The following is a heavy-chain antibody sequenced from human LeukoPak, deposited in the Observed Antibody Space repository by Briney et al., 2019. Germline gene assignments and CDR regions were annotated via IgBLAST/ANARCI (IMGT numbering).Heavy chain of an antibody. V-gene: IGHV3-53*01. Sequence: GGSLRLSCAASGFTVSSKYMNWVRQAPGKGLEWVSVVYSGGSTKYADSVKGRFTISRDNSKNTLYLQMNSLRADDTAVYYCIYGYTLDFWGQGTLVTVSS. J-gene: IGHJ4*02. CDR1: GFTVSSKY. CDR3: IYGYTLDF. D-gene: IGHD5-18*01. CDR2: VYSGGST.